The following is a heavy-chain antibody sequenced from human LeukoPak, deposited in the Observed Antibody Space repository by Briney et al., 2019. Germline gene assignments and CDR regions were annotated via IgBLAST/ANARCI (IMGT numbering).Heavy chain of an antibody. J-gene: IGHJ4*02. D-gene: IGHD6-13*01. CDR1: GFTFSSYS. V-gene: IGHV3-21*01. CDR3: ARDDAYRYSSSWYDY. Sequence: GGSLRLSCAASGFTFSSYSMNWVRQPPGKGLEWVSSISSSSSYIYYADSVKGRFTISRDNAKNSLYLQMNSLRAEDTAVYYCARDDAYRYSSSWYDYWGQGTLVTVSS. CDR2: ISSSSSYI.